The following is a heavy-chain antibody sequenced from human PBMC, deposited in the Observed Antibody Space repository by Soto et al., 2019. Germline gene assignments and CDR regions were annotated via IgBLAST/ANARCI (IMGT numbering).Heavy chain of an antibody. V-gene: IGHV3-23*01. Sequence: PGGSLRLSCAASGFTFSSYAMSWVRQAPGKGLEWVSAISGSGGSTYYADSVKGRFTISRDNSKNTLYLQMNSLRAEDTAVYYCAKGYMVAARANDAFDIWGQGTMVTVSS. CDR1: GFTFSSYA. CDR2: ISGSGGST. CDR3: AKGYMVAARANDAFDI. D-gene: IGHD2-15*01. J-gene: IGHJ3*02.